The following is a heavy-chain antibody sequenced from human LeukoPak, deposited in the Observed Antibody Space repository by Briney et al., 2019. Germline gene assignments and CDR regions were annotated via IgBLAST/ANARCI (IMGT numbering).Heavy chain of an antibody. D-gene: IGHD3-10*01. V-gene: IGHV3-74*01. J-gene: IGHJ4*02. Sequence: GGSLRLSCAASGFIFSGYWMHWVRQAPGKGLVWLSRIKNDGSITSYADSVKGRFTISRDNAKNSLYLQMNRLRAEDTAVYYCARDPDYRFGELLYLCPDYWGQGTLVTVSS. CDR1: GFIFSGYW. CDR3: ARDPDYRFGELLYLCPDY. CDR2: IKNDGSIT.